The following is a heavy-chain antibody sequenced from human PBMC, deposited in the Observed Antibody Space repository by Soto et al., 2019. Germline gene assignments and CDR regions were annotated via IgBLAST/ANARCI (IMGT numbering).Heavy chain of an antibody. CDR3: AKDLRPDGVWDFDY. J-gene: IGHJ4*02. D-gene: IGHD4-17*01. Sequence: GGTLRLSCAASGFTFSSYTMNWVRQAPGKGLEWVSGINSGGRTYYADSEKGRFTNSRDDSKNTLYLQIISLRAEDTAVYYCAKDLRPDGVWDFDYWGQGTLVTVSS. V-gene: IGHV3-23*01. CDR1: GFTFSSYT. CDR2: INSGGRT.